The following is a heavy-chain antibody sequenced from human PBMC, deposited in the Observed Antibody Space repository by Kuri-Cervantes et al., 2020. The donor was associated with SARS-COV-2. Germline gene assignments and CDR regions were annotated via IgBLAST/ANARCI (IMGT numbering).Heavy chain of an antibody. CDR2: IYSGGST. J-gene: IGHJ6*03. V-gene: IGHV3-53*01. Sequence: GESLKISCAASGFTVSSNYMSWVRQAPGKGLEWVSVIYSGGSTYYADSVKGQFTISRDNSKNTLYLQMNSLRAEDTAVYHCARVRATVPNYYYYYYYMDVWGKGTTVTVSS. CDR1: GFTVSSNY. D-gene: IGHD4-11*01. CDR3: ARVRATVPNYYYYYYYMDV.